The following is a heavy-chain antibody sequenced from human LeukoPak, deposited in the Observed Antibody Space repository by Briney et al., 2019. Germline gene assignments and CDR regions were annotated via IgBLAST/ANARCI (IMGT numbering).Heavy chain of an antibody. V-gene: IGHV3-21*06. CDR2: ISFSSTHI. CDR1: GFIFSNYG. J-gene: IGHJ3*02. D-gene: IGHD4-11*01. CDR3: ARDPYKHNDYSNYGAFDI. Sequence: GGSLRLSCAASGFIFSNYGMSWVRQAPGKGLEWVSSISFSSTHIYYADSIQGRFTISRDNAENSLYLQMNSLRAEDTAVFYCARDPYKHNDYSNYGAFDIWGQGTMVTVSS.